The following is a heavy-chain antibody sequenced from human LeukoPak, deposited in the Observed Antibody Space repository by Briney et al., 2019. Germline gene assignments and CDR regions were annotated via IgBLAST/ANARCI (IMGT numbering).Heavy chain of an antibody. J-gene: IGHJ4*02. D-gene: IGHD3-22*01. Sequence: PGGSLRLSCAASGFPFSSYSMNWVRQAPGKGLEWVSYISSSSSTIHYADSVKGRFTISRDNSKNTLYLQMNSLRAEDTAVYYCVRDDDRPDNGLDYWGQGTLVTVSS. CDR1: GFPFSSYS. CDR3: VRDDDRPDNGLDY. CDR2: ISSSSSTI. V-gene: IGHV3-48*01.